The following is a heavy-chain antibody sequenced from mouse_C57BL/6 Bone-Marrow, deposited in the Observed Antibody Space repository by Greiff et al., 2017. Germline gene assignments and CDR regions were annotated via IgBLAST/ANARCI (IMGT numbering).Heavy chain of an antibody. J-gene: IGHJ3*01. CDR3: AGEEGY. Sequence: VQLVESGPGLVKPSQSLFLTCSITGFPITSGYYWIWIRQSPGKPLEWMGYITHSGETFYNPSLQSPISITRETSKNQFFLQLNSVTTEDTAMYYCAGEEGYWGQGTLVTVSA. CDR2: ITHSGET. V-gene: IGHV12-3*01. CDR1: GFPITSGYY.